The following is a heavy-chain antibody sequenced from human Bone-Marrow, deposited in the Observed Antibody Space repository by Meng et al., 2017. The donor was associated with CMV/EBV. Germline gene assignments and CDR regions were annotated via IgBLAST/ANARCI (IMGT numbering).Heavy chain of an antibody. CDR2: IRYDGSNK. D-gene: IGHD3-3*01. Sequence: GGSLRLSCATSGFTFSNFWMTWVRQAPGKGLEWVAFIRYDGSNKYYADSVKGRFTISRDNSKNTLYLQMNSLRAEDTAVYYCAKIGPLMSYDFWSGYRYGYYGMDVWGQGTTVTVSS. J-gene: IGHJ6*02. CDR1: GFTFSNFW. CDR3: AKIGPLMSYDFWSGYRYGYYGMDV. V-gene: IGHV3-30*02.